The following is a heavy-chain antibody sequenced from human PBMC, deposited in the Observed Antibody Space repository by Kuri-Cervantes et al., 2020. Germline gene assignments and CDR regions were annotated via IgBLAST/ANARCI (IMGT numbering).Heavy chain of an antibody. V-gene: IGHV4-38-2*01. D-gene: IGHD2-15*01. CDR3: ARYCSGGSCHDAFDI. J-gene: IGHJ3*02. CDR1: GYSISSGYY. CDR2: IYHSGST. Sequence: SQTLSLTCAVSGYSISSGYYWGWIRQPPGKGLEWIGSIYHSGSTYYNPSLKSRVTISVDTSKNQFSLKLSSVTAADTAVYYCARYCSGGSCHDAFDIWGQGTMVTVSS.